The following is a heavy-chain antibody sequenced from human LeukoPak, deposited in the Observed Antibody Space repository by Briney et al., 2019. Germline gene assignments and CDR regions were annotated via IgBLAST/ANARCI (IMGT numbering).Heavy chain of an antibody. V-gene: IGHV4-59*01. D-gene: IGHD3-10*01. CDR3: ARSGSGSYHNPDNNWFDP. CDR1: GGSFSGYY. J-gene: IGHJ5*02. CDR2: IYYSGST. Sequence: SETLSLTCAVYGGSFSGYYWSWIRQPPGKGLEWIGYIYYSGSTSYNPSLKSRVTISVDTSKNQFSLKLSSVTAADTAVYYCARSGSGSYHNPDNNWFDPWGQGTLVTVSS.